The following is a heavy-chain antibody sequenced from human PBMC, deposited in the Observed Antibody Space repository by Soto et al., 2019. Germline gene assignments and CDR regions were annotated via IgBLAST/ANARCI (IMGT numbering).Heavy chain of an antibody. CDR1: GFTFSSYE. V-gene: IGHV3-48*03. CDR3: ARGSEDYYGMDV. J-gene: IGHJ6*02. CDR2: ISSSGSTI. Sequence: EVQLVESGGGLVQPGGSLRLSCAASGFTFSSYEMNWVRQAPGKGLEWVSYISSSGSTIYYADSVKGRFTISRDNAKNSLYLQMNSLRAEDTAVYYCARGSEDYYGMDVWGQGTTVTASS.